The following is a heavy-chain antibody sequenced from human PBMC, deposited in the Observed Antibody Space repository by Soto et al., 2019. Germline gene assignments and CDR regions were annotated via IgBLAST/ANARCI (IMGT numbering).Heavy chain of an antibody. CDR2: IYYSGST. Sequence: SETLSLTCTVSGGSISSYYWSWIRQPPGKGLEWIGYIYYSGSTNYSPSLKSRVTISVDTSKNQFSLKLSSVTAADTAVYYCARFEAMVLYYFDYWGQGTLVTVSS. CDR1: GGSISSYY. J-gene: IGHJ4*02. D-gene: IGHD5-18*01. V-gene: IGHV4-59*01. CDR3: ARFEAMVLYYFDY.